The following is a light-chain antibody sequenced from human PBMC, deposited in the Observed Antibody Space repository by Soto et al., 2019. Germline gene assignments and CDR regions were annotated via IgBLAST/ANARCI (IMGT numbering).Light chain of an antibody. CDR3: SSYTSSSTLDV. V-gene: IGLV2-14*01. CDR2: EVS. J-gene: IGLJ1*01. CDR1: SSDVGAYNY. Sequence: QSVLTQPASVSGSPGQSIPISCTGTSSDVGAYNYVSWYQQHPGKAPKLMIYEVSNRPSGVSNRFSGSKSGNTASLTISGLHAEDEADYYCSSYTSSSTLDVFGTGTKVTVL.